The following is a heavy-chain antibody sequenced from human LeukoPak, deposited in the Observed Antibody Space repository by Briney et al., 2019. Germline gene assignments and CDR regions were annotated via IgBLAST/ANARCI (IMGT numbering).Heavy chain of an antibody. V-gene: IGHV3-30*02. J-gene: IGHJ4*02. D-gene: IGHD3-10*01. Sequence: SGGSLRLSCAASGFTFSSYSMHWVRQAPGKGLEWVAFIRYDGSNKYYADSVKGRFTISRDNSKNTLYLQMNSLRAEDTAVYYCAKNYYGSGSYYKGPRTYIDYWGQGTLVTVSS. CDR3: AKNYYGSGSYYKGPRTYIDY. CDR1: GFTFSSYS. CDR2: IRYDGSNK.